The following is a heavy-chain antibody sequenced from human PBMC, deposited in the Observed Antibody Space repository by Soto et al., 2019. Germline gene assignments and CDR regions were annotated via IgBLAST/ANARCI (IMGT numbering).Heavy chain of an antibody. Sequence: QVQLVQSGSEVGKPGASVKGSCKASGYTFSTFAIHWGRQAPGQRPEWMGWINAGNGDTKYSQNLQARVTFSRDTSASTAYMELSSLRSEDTAVYFCARGAYAHGDYTLYYYYMDVWGKGTTVTVAS. CDR1: GYTFSTFA. CDR3: ARGAYAHGDYTLYYYYMDV. D-gene: IGHD4-17*01. V-gene: IGHV1-3*01. CDR2: INAGNGDT. J-gene: IGHJ6*03.